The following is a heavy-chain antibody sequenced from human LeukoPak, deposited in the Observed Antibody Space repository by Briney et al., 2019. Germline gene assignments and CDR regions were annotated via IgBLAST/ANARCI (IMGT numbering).Heavy chain of an antibody. CDR1: GFTLSSYS. CDR2: IKQDGSEK. CDR3: ARDRDLLQH. V-gene: IGHV3-7*01. J-gene: IGHJ1*01. Sequence: PGGSLRLSCAASGFTLSSYSMNWVRQAPGKGLEWVANIKQDGSEKYYVDSVKGRFTISRDNAKNSLYLQMNSLRAEDTAVYYCARDRDLLQHSGQGTLVTVSS.